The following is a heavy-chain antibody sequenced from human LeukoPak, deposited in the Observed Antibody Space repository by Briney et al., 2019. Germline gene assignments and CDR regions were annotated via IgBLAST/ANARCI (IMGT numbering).Heavy chain of an antibody. CDR2: INSDGINT. CDR1: GFTFTTYS. J-gene: IGHJ4*02. Sequence: GGSLRLSCEASGFTFTTYSMTWVRQAPGKGLEWVSRINSDGINTSYADSVKGRFTISRDNAKNTLNLQMNSLRVEDTAVYYCARDSGRFRLDYWGQGVLVTVSS. CDR3: ARDSGRFRLDY. V-gene: IGHV3-74*01. D-gene: IGHD6-19*01.